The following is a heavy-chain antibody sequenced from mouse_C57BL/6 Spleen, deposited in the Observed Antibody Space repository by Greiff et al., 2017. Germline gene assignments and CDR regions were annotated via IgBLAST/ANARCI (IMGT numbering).Heavy chain of an antibody. V-gene: IGHV5-17*01. CDR1: GFTFSDYG. D-gene: IGHD1-1*01. Sequence: DVMLVESGGGLVKPGGSLKLSCAASGFTFSDYGMHWVRQAPEKGLEWVAYISTGSSTIYYAEPVKGRFTISRDNANNTLFLPMTSLRSEDTAMYYCARVEYGSSYDYYAMDYWGQGTSVTVSS. CDR3: ARVEYGSSYDYYAMDY. J-gene: IGHJ4*01. CDR2: ISTGSSTI.